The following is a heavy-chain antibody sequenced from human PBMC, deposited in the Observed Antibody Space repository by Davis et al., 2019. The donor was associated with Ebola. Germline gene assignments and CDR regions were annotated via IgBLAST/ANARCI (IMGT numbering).Heavy chain of an antibody. Sequence: GKSLKISCAASGFTFSSYGMHWVRQAPGKGLEWVAVISYDGSNKYYADSVKGRFTISRDNSKNTLYLQMNSLRAEDTAVYYCATSRGPYYYYGMDVWGQGTTVTVSS. V-gene: IGHV3-30*03. J-gene: IGHJ6*02. CDR1: GFTFSSYG. CDR3: ATSRGPYYYYGMDV. CDR2: ISYDGSNK.